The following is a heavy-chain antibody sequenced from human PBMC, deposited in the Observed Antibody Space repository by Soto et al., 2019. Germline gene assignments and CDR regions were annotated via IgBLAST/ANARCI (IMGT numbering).Heavy chain of an antibody. CDR2: VSKSDYT. V-gene: IGHV3-21*04. J-gene: IGHJ4*02. Sequence: PGGSLRLSCVVSGFTFNNYGINWVRQAPGKGLEWVSTVSKSDYTYYSDSVKGRFTISRDNAKNTVSLQMNTLRAEDTAVYYCAKKVNSGPGSQYFDYWGQGTLVTVSS. CDR3: AKKVNSGPGSQYFDY. CDR1: GFTFNNYG. D-gene: IGHD3-10*01.